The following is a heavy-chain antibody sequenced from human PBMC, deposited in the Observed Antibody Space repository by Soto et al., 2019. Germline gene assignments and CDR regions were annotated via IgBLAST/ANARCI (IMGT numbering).Heavy chain of an antibody. CDR1: GYTFTNYA. CDR3: ARGHLAVVPVASWFYYMDV. CDR2: INAGNGNT. J-gene: IGHJ6*03. Sequence: QVQLVQSGAEVEKPGASVKVSCTASGYTFTNYAVHWVRQAPGQRLEWMGWINAGNGNTRFSQNLQGRVTITRDTSARTVYMELSSLRSEDTAVYYCARGHLAVVPVASWFYYMDVWGKGTTVTVSS. D-gene: IGHD2-2*01. V-gene: IGHV1-3*01.